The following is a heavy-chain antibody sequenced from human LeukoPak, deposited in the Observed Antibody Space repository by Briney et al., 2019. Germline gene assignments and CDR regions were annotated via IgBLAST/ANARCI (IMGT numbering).Heavy chain of an antibody. V-gene: IGHV4-59*12. CDR1: GGPISSYY. CDR2: IYYSGST. CDR3: AREAGRWELLNWFDP. Sequence: SETLSLTCTVSGGPISSYYWSWIRQPPGKGLEWIGSIYYSGSTYYNPSLKSRVTISVDTSKNQFSLKLSSVTAADTAVYYCAREAGRWELLNWFDPWGQGTLVTVSS. D-gene: IGHD1-26*01. J-gene: IGHJ5*02.